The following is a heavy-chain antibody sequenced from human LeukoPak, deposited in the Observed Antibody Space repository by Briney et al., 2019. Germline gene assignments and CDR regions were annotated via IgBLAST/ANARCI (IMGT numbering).Heavy chain of an antibody. CDR2: IYYSGST. D-gene: IGHD3-22*01. CDR3: ARGGQGFGYYDSSGLLDY. CDR1: GGSISSYY. Sequence: PSETLSLTCTVSGGSISSYYWSWIRQPPGKGLEWIGYIYYSGSTNYNPSLKSRVTISVDTSKNQFSLKLSSVTAADTAVYYCARGGQGFGYYDSSGLLDYWGQGTLVTVSS. J-gene: IGHJ4*02. V-gene: IGHV4-59*01.